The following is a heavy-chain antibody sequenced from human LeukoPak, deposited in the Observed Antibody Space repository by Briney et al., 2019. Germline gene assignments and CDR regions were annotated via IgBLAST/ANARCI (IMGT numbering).Heavy chain of an antibody. CDR1: GGSFSGYY. Sequence: SETLSLTCAVYGGSFSGYYWNWIRQPPGKGLEWIGEINHSGSTNYNPSLKSRVTISVDTSKNQFSLKLSSVTAADTAVYYCASRGRYCSSTSCYPRYYYYYGMDVWGKGTTVTVSS. J-gene: IGHJ6*04. D-gene: IGHD2-2*01. CDR2: INHSGST. V-gene: IGHV4-34*01. CDR3: ASRGRYCSSTSCYPRYYYYYGMDV.